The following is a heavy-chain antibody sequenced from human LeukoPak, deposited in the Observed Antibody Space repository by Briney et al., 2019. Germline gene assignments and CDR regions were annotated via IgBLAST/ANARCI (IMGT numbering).Heavy chain of an antibody. V-gene: IGHV4-34*01. J-gene: IGHJ4*02. CDR1: GGSFSGYY. CDR2: INHSGST. CDR3: ARDPDC. Sequence: SSETLSLTCAVYGGSFSGYYWSWIRQPPGKGLEWIGEINHSGSTNYNPSLRSRVTISVDTSKNQFSLKLSSVTAADTAVYYCARDPDCWGQGTLVTVSS.